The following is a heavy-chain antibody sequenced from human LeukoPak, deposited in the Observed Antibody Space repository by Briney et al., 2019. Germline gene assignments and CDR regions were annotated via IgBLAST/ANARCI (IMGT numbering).Heavy chain of an antibody. CDR2: INSDGSST. CDR1: GFTFSSYW. Sequence: QPGGSLRLSCAASGFTFSSYWMHWVRQAPGKGLVWVSRINSDGSSTSYADSVKGRFTISRDNAKNTLYLQMNSLRAEDTAVYYCARVAEYYDIFTGYSHWGQGTLVTVSS. D-gene: IGHD3-9*01. J-gene: IGHJ4*02. CDR3: ARVAEYYDIFTGYSH. V-gene: IGHV3-74*01.